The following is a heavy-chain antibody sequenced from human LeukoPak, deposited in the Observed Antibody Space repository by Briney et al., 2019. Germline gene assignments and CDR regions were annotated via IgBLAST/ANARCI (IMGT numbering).Heavy chain of an antibody. J-gene: IGHJ3*02. CDR2: IYYSGST. D-gene: IGHD3-9*01. V-gene: IGHV4-59*08. CDR1: GGSISSYY. Sequence: SETLSLTCTVSGGSISSYYWSWIRQPPGKGLEWIGYIYYSGSTNYNPSLKSRVTISVDTSKNQFSLKLSSVTAADTAVYYCARQKALYGMAFDIWGQGTMVTVSS. CDR3: ARQKALYGMAFDI.